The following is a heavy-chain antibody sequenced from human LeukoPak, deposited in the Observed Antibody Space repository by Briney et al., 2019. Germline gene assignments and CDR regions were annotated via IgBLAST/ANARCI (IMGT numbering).Heavy chain of an antibody. Sequence: SETLSLTCAVSGYSISSGYYWSWIRQPAGKGLEWIGRIYTSGSTNYNPSLKSRVTMSVDTSKNQFSLKLSSVTAADTAVYYCARDLSLRLPHYYYYMDVWGKGTTVTVSS. V-gene: IGHV4-4*07. J-gene: IGHJ6*03. CDR3: ARDLSLRLPHYYYYMDV. CDR1: GYSISSGYY. CDR2: IYTSGST. D-gene: IGHD5-12*01.